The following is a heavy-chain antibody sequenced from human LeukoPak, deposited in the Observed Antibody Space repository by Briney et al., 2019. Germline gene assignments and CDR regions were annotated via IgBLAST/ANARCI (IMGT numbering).Heavy chain of an antibody. CDR2: IKQDGSEK. J-gene: IGHJ4*02. CDR1: GFTFSSYW. D-gene: IGHD4-23*01. CDR3: ARVMTTVVTYDY. V-gene: IGHV3-7*01. Sequence: GGSLRLSCGVSGFTFSSYWISWVHQAPGKGLEWMANIKQDGSEKYYVDSVKGRFTISRDNAKNSLYLQMNSLRAEDTAVYYCARVMTTVVTYDYWGQGTLVTVSS.